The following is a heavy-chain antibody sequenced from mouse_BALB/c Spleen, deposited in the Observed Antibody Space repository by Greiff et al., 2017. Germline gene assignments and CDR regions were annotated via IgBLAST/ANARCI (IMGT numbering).Heavy chain of an antibody. CDR1: GFSLTSYG. J-gene: IGHJ3*01. D-gene: IGHD2-4*01. CDR3: ARYYDYDGGPLAD. CDR2: IWAGGST. V-gene: IGHV2-9*02. Sequence: VQLQQSGPGLVAPSQSLSITCTVSGFSLTSYGVHWVRQPPGKGLEWLGVIWAGGSTNYNSALMSRLSISKDNSKSQVFLKMNSLQTDDTAMYYCARYYDYDGGPLADWGQGTLVTVSA.